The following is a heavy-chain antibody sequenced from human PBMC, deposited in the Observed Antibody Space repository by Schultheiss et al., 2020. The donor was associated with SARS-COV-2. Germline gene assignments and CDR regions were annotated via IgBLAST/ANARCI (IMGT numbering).Heavy chain of an antibody. CDR3: ARRLVVPGGSPFED. CDR2: IIPIFGTA. Sequence: SVKVSCKASGGTFSSYTISWVRQAPGQGLEWMGGIIPIFGTANYAQKFQGRVTITADESTSTAYMELSSLRSDDTAVYYCARRLVVPGGSPFEDWGQGTLVTVSS. D-gene: IGHD2-21*01. V-gene: IGHV1-69*13. J-gene: IGHJ4*02. CDR1: GGTFSSYT.